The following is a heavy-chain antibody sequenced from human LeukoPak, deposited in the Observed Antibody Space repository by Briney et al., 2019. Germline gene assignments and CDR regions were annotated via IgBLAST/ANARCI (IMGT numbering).Heavy chain of an antibody. V-gene: IGHV1-69*05. CDR1: GGTFSSYA. CDR3: ASSAAAGVYYYYYYYMDV. D-gene: IGHD6-13*01. Sequence: SVKVSCKASGGTFSSYAISWVRQAPGQGLEWMGGIIPIFGTANYAQKFQGRVTITTDESTSTAYMELSSLRSEDTAVYYCASSAAAGVYYYYYYYMDVWGKGTTVTVSS. J-gene: IGHJ6*03. CDR2: IIPIFGTA.